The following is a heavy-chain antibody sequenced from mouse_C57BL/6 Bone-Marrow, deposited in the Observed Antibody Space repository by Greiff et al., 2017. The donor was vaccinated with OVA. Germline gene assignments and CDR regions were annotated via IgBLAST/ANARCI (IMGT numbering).Heavy chain of an antibody. Sequence: VQGVESGPELVKPGASVKISCKASGYAFSSSWMNWVKQRPGKGLEWIGRIYPGDGDTNYNGKFKGKATLTADKSSSTAYMQLSSLTSEDSAVYFCARGGGTAYFDVWGTGTTVTVSS. V-gene: IGHV1-82*01. CDR2: IYPGDGDT. J-gene: IGHJ1*03. CDR1: GYAFSSSW. CDR3: ARGGGTAYFDV. D-gene: IGHD3-3*01.